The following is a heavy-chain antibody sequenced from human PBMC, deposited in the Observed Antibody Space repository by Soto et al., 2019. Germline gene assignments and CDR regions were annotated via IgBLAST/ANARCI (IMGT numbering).Heavy chain of an antibody. D-gene: IGHD3-22*01. Sequence: WTWLRQPPGKGLEWIGFIYHTGTTYYNPSLKSRVTISVDRSQNHCSLKLNSVTDADTPVYYCARGVNYYDSSGSSWFDPWGQGALVTVSS. V-gene: IGHV4-30-2*01. CDR2: IYHTGTT. J-gene: IGHJ5*02. CDR3: ARGVNYYDSSGSSWFDP.